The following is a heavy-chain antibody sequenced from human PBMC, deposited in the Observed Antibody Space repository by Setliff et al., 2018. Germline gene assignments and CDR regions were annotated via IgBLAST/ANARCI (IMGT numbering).Heavy chain of an antibody. CDR2: IYWDDDK. D-gene: IGHD2-21*01. Sequence: SGPTLVNPTQPLTLTCSFSGFSLKHSGWGVGWIRQPPGKALEWLALIYWDDDKRYSPSLKSRLTIVKDTSNNQVVLTMTYMDPVDTATYYCAHRPKMGSDWFYSAFDMWGQGTMVTVSS. V-gene: IGHV2-5*02. CDR3: AHRPKMGSDWFYSAFDM. J-gene: IGHJ3*02. CDR1: GFSLKHSGWG.